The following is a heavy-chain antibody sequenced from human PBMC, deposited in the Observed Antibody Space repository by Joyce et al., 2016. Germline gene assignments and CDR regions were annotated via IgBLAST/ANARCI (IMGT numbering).Heavy chain of an antibody. CDR3: ARGGYGKNWFDP. V-gene: IGHV4-61*01. D-gene: IGHD1-1*01. CDR2: IYYSGST. CDR1: GGSVTSGSYY. Sequence: QVQLQESGPGLVKPSETLSLTCTVSGGSVTSGSYYWSWIRQPPGKGLEWIGYIYYSGSTNFNPSLKSRVTISVDTSKNQFSLNLSSVTAADTAVYYCARGGYGKNWFDPWGQGALVTVSS. J-gene: IGHJ5*02.